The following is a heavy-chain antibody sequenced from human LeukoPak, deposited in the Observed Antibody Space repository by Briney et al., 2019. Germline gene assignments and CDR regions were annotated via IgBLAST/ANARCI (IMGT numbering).Heavy chain of an antibody. CDR3: ARSDFWSGYYPHFDY. V-gene: IGHV4-4*07. J-gene: IGHJ4*02. Sequence: KPSETLSLTCTVSGGSISSYYWSWIRQPAGKGLEWIGRIYSSGSTNYNPSLKSRVTMSLDTSKNQFSLKLTSVTAADTAVYYCARSDFWSGYYPHFDYWGQGTLVTVSS. CDR1: GGSISSYY. D-gene: IGHD3-3*01. CDR2: IYSSGST.